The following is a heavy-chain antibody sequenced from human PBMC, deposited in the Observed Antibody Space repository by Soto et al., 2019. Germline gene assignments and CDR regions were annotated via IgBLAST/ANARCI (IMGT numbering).Heavy chain of an antibody. D-gene: IGHD2-15*01. CDR2: INNDGSVS. V-gene: IGHV3-74*01. CDR1: GFTFSNYW. J-gene: IGHJ6*03. CDR3: ARGDCVGGTCYSLAGSFYYYMDV. Sequence: EVQLVESGGGLVQPGGSLRLSCVASGFTFSNYWMYWVRQAPGEGLVWVSRINNDGSVSSYADSVKGGLTISRDNVKNTLYLQMGSLRAEDTAVYYCARGDCVGGTCYSLAGSFYYYMDVWGKGTTVTVFS.